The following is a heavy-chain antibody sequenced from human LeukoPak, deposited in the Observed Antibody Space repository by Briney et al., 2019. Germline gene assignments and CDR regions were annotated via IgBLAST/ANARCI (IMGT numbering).Heavy chain of an antibody. CDR3: ARGYGGNSGGDY. J-gene: IGHJ4*02. D-gene: IGHD4-23*01. CDR2: ISSSSSYI. V-gene: IGHV3-21*01. Sequence: GGSLRLSCAASGFTFSSYSMNWVRQAPGKGLEWVSSISSSSSYIYYADSVKGRFTISRDNAKNSLYLQVNSLRAEDTAVYYCARGYGGNSGGDYWGQGTLVTVSS. CDR1: GFTFSSYS.